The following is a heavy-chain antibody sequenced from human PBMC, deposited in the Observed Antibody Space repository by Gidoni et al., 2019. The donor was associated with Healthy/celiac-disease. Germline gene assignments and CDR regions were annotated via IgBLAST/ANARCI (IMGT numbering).Heavy chain of an antibody. CDR1: GFTFDDYA. Sequence: EVQLVESGGGLVQPGRSLRLSCAASGFTFDDYAMHWVRQAPGKGLEWVSGISWNSGSIGYADSVKGRFTISRDNAKNSLYLQMNSLRAEDTALYYCAKDSTGQWLVPDYWGQGTLVTVSS. D-gene: IGHD6-19*01. CDR3: AKDSTGQWLVPDY. CDR2: ISWNSGSI. J-gene: IGHJ4*02. V-gene: IGHV3-9*01.